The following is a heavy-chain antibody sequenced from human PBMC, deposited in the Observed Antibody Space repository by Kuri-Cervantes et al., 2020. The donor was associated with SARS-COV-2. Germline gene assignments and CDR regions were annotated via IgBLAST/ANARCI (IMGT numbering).Heavy chain of an antibody. CDR2: VNHRGST. J-gene: IGHJ2*01. CDR1: GESFSSYY. Sequence: SQTLSLTCAFYGESFSSYYWNWIRQSPGKGLQWIGEVNHRGSTNYNPSLKSRVTISVDTSKNQFSLKLSSVTAADTAVYYCARASGCYPIHPRPYFDLWGRGTLVTVSS. CDR3: ARASGCYPIHPRPYFDL. V-gene: IGHV4-34*01. D-gene: IGHD1-26*01.